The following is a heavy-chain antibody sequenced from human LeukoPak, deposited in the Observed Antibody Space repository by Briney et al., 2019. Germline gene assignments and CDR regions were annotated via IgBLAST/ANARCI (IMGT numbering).Heavy chain of an antibody. Sequence: PSETLSLTCAVYGGSFSGYYWSWIRQPPGEGLEWIGEINHSGSTNYNPSLKSRVTISVDTSKNQFSLKLSSVTAADTAVYYCARVGDGRYFDWLSRYFDYWGQGTLVTVSS. CDR3: ARVGDGRYFDWLSRYFDY. J-gene: IGHJ4*02. CDR2: INHSGST. CDR1: GGSFSGYY. V-gene: IGHV4-34*01. D-gene: IGHD3-9*01.